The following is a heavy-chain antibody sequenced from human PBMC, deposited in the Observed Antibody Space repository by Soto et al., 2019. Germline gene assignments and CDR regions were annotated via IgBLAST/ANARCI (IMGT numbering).Heavy chain of an antibody. CDR1: GFTFSSYA. Sequence: GGSLRLSCAASGFTFSSYAMSWVRQAPGMGLEWVSAISGSGGSTYYADSVKGRFTISRDNSKNTLYLQMNSLRAEDTAVYYCAKDEDCSSTSCYNYYYGMDVWGQGTTVTVSS. V-gene: IGHV3-23*01. CDR2: ISGSGGST. CDR3: AKDEDCSSTSCYNYYYGMDV. J-gene: IGHJ6*02. D-gene: IGHD2-2*02.